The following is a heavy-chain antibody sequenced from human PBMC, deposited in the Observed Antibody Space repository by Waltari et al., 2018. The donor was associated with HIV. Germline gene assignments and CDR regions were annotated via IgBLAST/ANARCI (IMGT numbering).Heavy chain of an antibody. V-gene: IGHV3-30*18. CDR1: GFNFSTSG. CDR2: ISYDGTKI. D-gene: IGHD2-8*02. CDR3: AKNPGAGNYLDN. J-gene: IGHJ4*02. Sequence: QVQLVESGGGVVQPGRSLRLSCVASGFNFSTSGMHWVRQAPGKGLEWVAVISYDGTKIHYADSVKGRFTSSRDDSKSTLYLQMDSLRVEDTAIFYCAKNPGAGNYLDNWGQGILVTVSS.